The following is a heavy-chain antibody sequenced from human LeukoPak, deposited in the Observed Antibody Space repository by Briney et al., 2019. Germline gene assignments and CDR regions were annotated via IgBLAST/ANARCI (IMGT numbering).Heavy chain of an antibody. V-gene: IGHV1-2*02. D-gene: IGHD6-13*01. CDR3: VRGYSSSWYDY. CDR1: SYTFTNYA. CDR2: INPNSGGT. J-gene: IGHJ4*02. Sequence: ASVKVSCKASSYTFTNYALTWVRQAPGQGLEWMGWINPNSGGTNYAQKFQGRVTMTRDTSISTAYMELSRLRSDDTAVYYCVRGYSSSWYDYWGQGTLVTVSS.